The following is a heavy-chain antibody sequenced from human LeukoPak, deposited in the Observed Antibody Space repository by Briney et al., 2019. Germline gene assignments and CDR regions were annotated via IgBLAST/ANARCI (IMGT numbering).Heavy chain of an antibody. J-gene: IGHJ4*02. Sequence: SETLSLTCTVSGGSISSYYWSWIRQPAGKGLEWIGRLYTSGSTNYNPSLKSRVTMPGDTSKNQLSPKLRSVTAADTAVYYCARDRDYYDSSGYWTPLDYWGQGTLVTVSS. CDR2: LYTSGST. CDR1: GGSISSYY. V-gene: IGHV4-4*07. CDR3: ARDRDYYDSSGYWTPLDY. D-gene: IGHD3-22*01.